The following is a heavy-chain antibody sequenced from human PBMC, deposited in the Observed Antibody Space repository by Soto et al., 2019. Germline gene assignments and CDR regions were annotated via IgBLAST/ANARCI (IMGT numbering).Heavy chain of an antibody. CDR1: GFAFGGFT. CDR3: PRWCVGTAGSGDF. D-gene: IGHD2-21*01. V-gene: IGHV3-23*01. CDR2: ISGSAART. J-gene: IGHJ4*02. Sequence: VQVLESGGGLVQPGGSLRLSCSVSGFAFGGFTMTWVRQAPGKGLEWVSSISGSAARTYYADSVQGRSTISRDNSKSTWYPQMNSLRVEDTAAYSCPRWCVGTAGSGDFWGQGTLVAVSS.